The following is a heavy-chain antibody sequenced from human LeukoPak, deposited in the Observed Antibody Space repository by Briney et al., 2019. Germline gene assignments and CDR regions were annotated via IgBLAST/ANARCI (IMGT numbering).Heavy chain of an antibody. CDR3: AKGIQRYSSGWKPFDY. D-gene: IGHD6-19*01. Sequence: PGGSLRLSCAASGFTFSDYYMSWIRQAPGKGLEWVSYISSSGSTIYYADSVKGRFTISRDNAKNSLYLQMNSLRAEDTAVYYCAKGIQRYSSGWKPFDYWGQGTLVTVSS. CDR2: ISSSGSTI. V-gene: IGHV3-11*01. J-gene: IGHJ4*02. CDR1: GFTFSDYY.